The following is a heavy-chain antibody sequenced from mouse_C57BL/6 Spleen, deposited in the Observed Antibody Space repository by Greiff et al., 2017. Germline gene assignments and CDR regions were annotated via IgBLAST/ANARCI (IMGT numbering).Heavy chain of an antibody. CDR1: GFNIKNTY. D-gene: IGHD2-5*01. V-gene: IGHV14-3*01. CDR2: IDPANGNT. CDR3: ARSFYSNRDLYAMDY. Sequence: VQLQQSVAELVRPGASVKLSCTASGFNIKNTYMHWVKQRPEQGLEWIGRIDPANGNTKYAPKFQGKATIAADTSSNTAYLQLSSLTSEDTAIYYCARSFYSNRDLYAMDYWGQGTSVTVSS. J-gene: IGHJ4*01.